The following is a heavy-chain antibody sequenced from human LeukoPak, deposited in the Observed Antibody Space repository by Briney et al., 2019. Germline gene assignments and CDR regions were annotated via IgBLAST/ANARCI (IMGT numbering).Heavy chain of an antibody. CDR3: ARAAYVWFGERPGSYYYYYGMDV. D-gene: IGHD3-10*01. CDR2: INHSGST. V-gene: IGHV4-34*01. CDR1: GGSFSGYY. Sequence: SETLSLTCAVYGGSFSGYYWGWIRQPPGKGLEWIGEINHSGSTNYNPSLKSRVTISVDTSKNQFSLKLSSVTAADTAVYYCARAAYVWFGERPGSYYYYYGMDVWGKGTKVTVSS. J-gene: IGHJ6*04.